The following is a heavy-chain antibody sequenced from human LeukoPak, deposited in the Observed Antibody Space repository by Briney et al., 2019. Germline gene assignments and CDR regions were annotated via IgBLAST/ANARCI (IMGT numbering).Heavy chain of an antibody. CDR2: IIPNRGIA. Sequence: ASVKVSFKASGGTFSSDAISWVRQAPGQGLEWMGRIIPNRGIANYAQKFQGRFTITADKSTSTAYLQLSSLRSDDTAVYYCARDRLQLERWFDPWGQGTLVTVSS. J-gene: IGHJ5*02. D-gene: IGHD1-1*01. V-gene: IGHV1-69*04. CDR3: ARDRLQLERWFDP. CDR1: GGTFSSDA.